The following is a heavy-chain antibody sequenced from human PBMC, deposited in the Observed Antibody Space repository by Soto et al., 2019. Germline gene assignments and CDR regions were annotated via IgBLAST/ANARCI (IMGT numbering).Heavy chain of an antibody. J-gene: IGHJ4*02. CDR3: AKGLAVAGDY. V-gene: IGHV3-30*18. D-gene: IGHD6-19*01. Sequence: QVQLVESGGGEVQPGRSLRLSCAASGFTFSSYGMHWVRQAPGKGLEWVAVISYDGSNKYYADSVKGRFTISRDNSKNTLYLQMNSLRAEDTAVYYCAKGLAVAGDYWAQGTLVTVSS. CDR2: ISYDGSNK. CDR1: GFTFSSYG.